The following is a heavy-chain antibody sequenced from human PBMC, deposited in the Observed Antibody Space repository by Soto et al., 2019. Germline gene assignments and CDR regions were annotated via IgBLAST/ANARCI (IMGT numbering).Heavy chain of an antibody. J-gene: IGHJ6*02. D-gene: IGHD3-16*01. V-gene: IGHV1-18*01. CDR2: INGYTGNT. CDR1: GYTFTSYG. Sequence: QVQLVQSGAEVKKPGASVKVSCKASGYTFTSYGLSWVRQAPGQGLEWMGWINGYTGNTNYAQKFQGRVTMTTDTSTNTAYRDLWTLISDDTGVYYCARSWVTGKGGIDVWGQGTTVTVSS. CDR3: ARSWVTGKGGIDV.